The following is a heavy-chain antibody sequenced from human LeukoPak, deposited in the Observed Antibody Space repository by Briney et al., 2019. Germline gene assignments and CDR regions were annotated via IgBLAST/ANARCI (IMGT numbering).Heavy chain of an antibody. D-gene: IGHD3-10*01. Sequence: GGSLRLSCTASGFTFSTFHMHWVRQAPGKGLEWVSYINYHSQPTYYADSVKGRFTISRDNGKNSLYLQMNSLRAEDTGMYYCAREGHTYGSDYWGQGTLVTVSS. CDR1: GFTFSTFH. V-gene: IGHV3-48*04. J-gene: IGHJ4*02. CDR2: INYHSQPT. CDR3: AREGHTYGSDY.